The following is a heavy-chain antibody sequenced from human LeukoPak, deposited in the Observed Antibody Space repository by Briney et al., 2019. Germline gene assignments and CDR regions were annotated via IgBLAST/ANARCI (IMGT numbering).Heavy chain of an antibody. D-gene: IGHD2-15*01. V-gene: IGHV4-34*01. CDR1: GGPFSGYY. CDR3: ARVALVVVVVAGLPYYYYYMDV. J-gene: IGHJ6*03. Sequence: SETLSLTCAVYGGPFSGYYWSWIRQPPGKGLEWIGEINHSGSTNYNPSLKSRVTISVDTSKNQFSLKLSSVTAADTAVYYCARVALVVVVVAGLPYYYYYMDVWGKGTTVTVSS. CDR2: INHSGST.